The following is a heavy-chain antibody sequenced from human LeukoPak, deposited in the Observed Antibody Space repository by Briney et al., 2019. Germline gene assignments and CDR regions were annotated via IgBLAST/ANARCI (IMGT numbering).Heavy chain of an antibody. CDR1: GYSFTSYW. CDR2: IYPGDSDT. D-gene: IGHD6-19*01. V-gene: IGHV5-51*01. J-gene: IGHJ6*03. Sequence: GESLKISCKGSGYSFTSYWIGWVRQMPGKGLEWMGIIYPGDSDTRYSPSFQGQVTISADKSISTAYLQWSSLKASDTAMYYCARHSFPGGGWSLGGFYYYYYMDVWGKGTTVTVSS. CDR3: ARHSFPGGGWSLGGFYYYYYMDV.